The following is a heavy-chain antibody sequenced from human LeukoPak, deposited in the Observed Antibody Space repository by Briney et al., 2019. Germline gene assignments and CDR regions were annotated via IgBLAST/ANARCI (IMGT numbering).Heavy chain of an antibody. CDR2: IYYSGST. CDR3: AREVGDYGDYTSRYYYYYMDV. V-gene: IGHV4-39*01. D-gene: IGHD4-17*01. J-gene: IGHJ6*03. Sequence: SETLSLTCTVSGGSISSSSYYWGWIRQPPGKGLEWIGSIYYSGSTYYNPSLKSRVTISVDTSKNQFSLKLSSVTAADTAVYYCAREVGDYGDYTSRYYYYYMDVWGKGTTVTVSS. CDR1: GGSISSSSYY.